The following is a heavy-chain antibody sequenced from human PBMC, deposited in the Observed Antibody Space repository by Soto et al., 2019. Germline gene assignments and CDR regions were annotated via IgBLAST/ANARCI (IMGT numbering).Heavy chain of an antibody. CDR1: GFTFSSYV. J-gene: IGHJ6*02. D-gene: IGHD3-3*01. V-gene: IGHV3-64*04. CDR2: ISSTGGTT. Sequence: GGSLRLSCSASGFTFSSYVMHWVRQAPGQGLEYVSAISSTGGTTLYADSVKGRFTISRDNSKNTLYLQMNSLRAEDTAVYYCARGVRAYYDFWSGYGYYYYGMDVWGQGTTVTVSS. CDR3: ARGVRAYYDFWSGYGYYYYGMDV.